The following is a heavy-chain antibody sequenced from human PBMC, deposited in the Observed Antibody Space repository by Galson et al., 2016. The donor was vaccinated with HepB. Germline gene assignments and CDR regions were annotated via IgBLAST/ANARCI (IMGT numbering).Heavy chain of an antibody. Sequence: SLRLSCAVSGFTFSNAWMSWVRPALGKGLEWVGRIQSMTDGGTPDYDVPVKGRLTIARDESKNTPYLQMNSLKIEEPAVYYCTTGPNCVGNCYSARYDHWGQGTLVTVSS. D-gene: IGHD2-21*02. CDR2: IQSMTDGGTP. CDR3: TTGPNCVGNCYSARYDH. J-gene: IGHJ4*02. CDR1: GFTFSNAW. V-gene: IGHV3-15*01.